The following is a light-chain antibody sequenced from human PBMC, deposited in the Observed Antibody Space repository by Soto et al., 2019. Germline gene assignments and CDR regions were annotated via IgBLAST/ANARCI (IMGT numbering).Light chain of an antibody. CDR3: QQYKSYFRT. CDR1: QSISSW. J-gene: IGKJ1*01. Sequence: DLQMTQSPSTLSASVGDRVTITCRASQSISSWLAWYQQKPGKAPKLLIYKASSLESGVPSRFSGSGSETEFTLTISSLLPDDFATYFCQQYKSYFRTFGQGTKVEIK. CDR2: KAS. V-gene: IGKV1-5*03.